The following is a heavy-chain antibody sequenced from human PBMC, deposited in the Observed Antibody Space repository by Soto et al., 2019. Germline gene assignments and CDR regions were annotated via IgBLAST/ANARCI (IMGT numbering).Heavy chain of an antibody. V-gene: IGHV4-4*02. CDR1: SGSVFSSNW. CDR3: ASHLVMAGTRGFDH. Sequence: QVQLQESGPGLVKPSGTLSLTCAVSSGSVFSSNWWSWVRLPPGKGLEWIGETRNSGGANYNPSLKSRVTITVDRSRNHIFLELSSVTAADTAVYYCASHLVMAGTRGFDHWGLGTLVTVPS. D-gene: IGHD6-19*01. CDR2: TRNSGGA. J-gene: IGHJ4*02.